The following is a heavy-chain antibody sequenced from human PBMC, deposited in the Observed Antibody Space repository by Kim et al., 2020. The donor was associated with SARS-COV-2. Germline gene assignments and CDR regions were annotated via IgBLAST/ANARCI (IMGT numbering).Heavy chain of an antibody. CDR1: GFTFSSYG. CDR2: IWYDGSNK. CDR3: AKELPYYYDSSGYPDTPSNTQTPSGMDV. D-gene: IGHD3-22*01. Sequence: GGSLRLSCAASGFTFSSYGMHWVRQAPGKGLEWVAVIWYDGSNKYYADSVKGRFTISRDNSKNTLYLQMNSLRAEDTAVYYCAKELPYYYDSSGYPDTPSNTQTPSGMDVWGQGTTVTVSS. J-gene: IGHJ6*02. V-gene: IGHV3-33*06.